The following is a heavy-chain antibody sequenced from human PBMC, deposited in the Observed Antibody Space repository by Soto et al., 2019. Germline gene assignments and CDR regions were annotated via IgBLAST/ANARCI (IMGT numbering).Heavy chain of an antibody. CDR2: IYSGGST. CDR3: ARDVTHYYYYYYMDV. CDR1: GFTVSSNY. V-gene: IGHV3-66*01. J-gene: IGHJ6*03. Sequence: GGSLRLSCAASGFTVSSNYMSWVRQAPGKGLEWVSVIYSGGSTYYADSVKGRFTISRDNSKNTLYLQMNSLRAEDTAVYYCARDVTHYYYYYYMDVWGKGTTVTVSS. D-gene: IGHD3-16*02.